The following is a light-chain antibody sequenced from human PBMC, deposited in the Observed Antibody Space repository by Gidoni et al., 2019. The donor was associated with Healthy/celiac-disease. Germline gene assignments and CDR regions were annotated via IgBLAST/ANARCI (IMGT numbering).Light chain of an antibody. CDR3: QVWDSSTGDV. V-gene: IGLV3-9*01. CDR1: NIGSKN. J-gene: IGLJ1*01. Sequence: SYELTQPLSVSVAVGQTARITCGGNNIGSKNVHWYQQKPGQAPVLVIYRDSNRPSGVPERFSGSNSGNTATLTISRAQAGDEADYYCQVWDSSTGDVFGTGTKVTVL. CDR2: RDS.